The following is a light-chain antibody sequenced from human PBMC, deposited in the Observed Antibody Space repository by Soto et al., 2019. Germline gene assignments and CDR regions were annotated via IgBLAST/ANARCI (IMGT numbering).Light chain of an antibody. V-gene: IGKV4-1*01. CDR2: WAS. CDR3: QQYFSPPYT. CDR1: QSVLYSSNNKNY. J-gene: IGKJ2*01. Sequence: DIVMTQSPDSLAVSLGERATINCKSSQSVLYSSNNKNYLAWYRQKPGQPPKLLIYWASTRESGVPDRFSGSASGTDFTLTINSLQAEDVGVYYCQQYFSPPYTFGQGTKLAIK.